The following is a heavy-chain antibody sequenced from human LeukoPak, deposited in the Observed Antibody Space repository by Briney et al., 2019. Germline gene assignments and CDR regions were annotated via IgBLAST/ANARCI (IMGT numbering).Heavy chain of an antibody. CDR2: ISSSSSTI. V-gene: IGHV3-48*01. J-gene: IGHJ6*03. Sequence: GGSLRLSCAASGFTFSSYSMNWVRQAPGKGLEWVSYISSSSSTIYYADSVKGRFTISRDNAKNSLYLQMNSLRAEDTAVYYCASLTEHYDFWSGNYYYYTDVWGKGTTVTVSS. CDR1: GFTFSSYS. CDR3: ASLTEHYDFWSGNYYYYTDV. D-gene: IGHD3-3*01.